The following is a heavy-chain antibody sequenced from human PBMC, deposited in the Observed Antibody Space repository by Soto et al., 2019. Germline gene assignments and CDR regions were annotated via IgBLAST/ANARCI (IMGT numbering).Heavy chain of an antibody. D-gene: IGHD3-9*01. Sequence: ASVKVSCKASGYTFTSYAMHWVRQAPGQRLEWMGWINAGNGNTKYSQKFQGRVTITRDTSASTAYMELSSLRSEVTAVYYCASEILRYFDWNAFDIWGQGTMVT. CDR1: GYTFTSYA. V-gene: IGHV1-3*01. CDR3: ASEILRYFDWNAFDI. CDR2: INAGNGNT. J-gene: IGHJ3*02.